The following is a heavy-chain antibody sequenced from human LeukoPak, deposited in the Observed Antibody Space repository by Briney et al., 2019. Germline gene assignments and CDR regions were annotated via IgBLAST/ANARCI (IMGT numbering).Heavy chain of an antibody. CDR2: IYSSGST. Sequence: SETLSLTCTVSGGSINSFYWTWIRQPAGKGREWIGRIYSSGSTNFNPSLKSRVTMSGDTSKNQFSLRLSSVTAADTAVYYSARDKHYDSSGYYYDLHAFDIWGQGTMVTVSS. J-gene: IGHJ3*02. D-gene: IGHD3-22*01. CDR3: ARDKHYDSSGYYYDLHAFDI. CDR1: GGSINSFY. V-gene: IGHV4-4*07.